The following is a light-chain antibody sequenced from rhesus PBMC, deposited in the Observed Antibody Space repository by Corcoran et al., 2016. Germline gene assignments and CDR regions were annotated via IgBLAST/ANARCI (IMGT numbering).Light chain of an antibody. Sequence: DIQMTQSPSSLSASVGDTVTITCRASQSISSWLAWYQQKPGKAPNHLIYKASSLQSGVPSRFSVSGSWTDVTLTSSGLQSEDFATYYCQQYTSRPRTFGQGTKVEIK. CDR1: QSISSW. CDR3: QQYTSRPRT. J-gene: IGKJ1*01. CDR2: KAS. V-gene: IGKV1-22*01.